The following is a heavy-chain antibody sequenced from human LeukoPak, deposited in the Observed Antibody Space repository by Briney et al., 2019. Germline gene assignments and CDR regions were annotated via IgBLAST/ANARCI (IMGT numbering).Heavy chain of an antibody. J-gene: IGHJ4*02. V-gene: IGHV4-61*02. D-gene: IGHD4/OR15-4a*01. Sequence: PSETLSLTCTVSGGSISSGSYYWSWIRQPAGKGLEWIGRIYSSGSTNYNPSLKSRVTISLDTSKNQFSLKLSSVTAADTAVYYCAKIGANVGFWGQGTLVTVSS. CDR2: IYSSGST. CDR3: AKIGANVGF. CDR1: GGSISSGSYY.